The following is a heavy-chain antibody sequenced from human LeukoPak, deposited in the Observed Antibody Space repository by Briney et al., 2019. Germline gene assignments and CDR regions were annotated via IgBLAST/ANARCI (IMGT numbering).Heavy chain of an antibody. Sequence: GGSLRLSCAASGFPFSSYGMHWVRQAPGKGLEWVAVISFDGGYENYGDSVKGRFTTSRDNAKNTLYLQMNSLRVEDTSVYYCAKGPGAYYFDYWGQGTLVTVSS. CDR3: AKGPGAYYFDY. J-gene: IGHJ4*02. CDR2: ISFDGGYE. V-gene: IGHV3-30*18. CDR1: GFPFSSYG.